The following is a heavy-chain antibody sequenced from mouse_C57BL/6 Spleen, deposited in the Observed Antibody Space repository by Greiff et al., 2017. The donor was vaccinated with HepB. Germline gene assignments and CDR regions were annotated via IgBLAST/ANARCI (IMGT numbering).Heavy chain of an antibody. V-gene: IGHV1-39*01. D-gene: IGHD1-1*01. J-gene: IGHJ2*01. CDR1: GYSFTDYN. CDR2: INPNYGTT. CDR3: ARGIYYGSSYSNYFDY. Sequence: VQLKESGPELVKPGASVKISCKASGYSFTDYNMNWVKQSNGKSLEWIGVINPNYGTTSYNQKFKGKATLTVDQSSSTAYMQLNSLTSEDSAVYYCARGIYYGSSYSNYFDYWGQGTTLTVSS.